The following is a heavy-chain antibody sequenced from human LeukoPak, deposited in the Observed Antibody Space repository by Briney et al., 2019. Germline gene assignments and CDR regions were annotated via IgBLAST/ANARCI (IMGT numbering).Heavy chain of an antibody. CDR3: VKDLLPGGADA. CDR1: GVTFHDYA. D-gene: IGHD3-16*01. J-gene: IGHJ6*02. CDR2: IFLDGGGT. Sequence: PGGSLRLSCAASGVTFHDYAMHWVRQAPGKGLEWVSGIFLDGGGTGYADSVKGRFTISRDNAKSSLYLQMNSLGAEDTALYYCVKDLLPGGADAWGQGTTVTVSS. V-gene: IGHV3-9*01.